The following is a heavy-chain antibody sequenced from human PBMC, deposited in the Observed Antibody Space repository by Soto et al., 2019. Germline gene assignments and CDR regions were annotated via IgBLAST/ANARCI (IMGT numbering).Heavy chain of an antibody. D-gene: IGHD3-22*01. J-gene: IGHJ5*02. V-gene: IGHV3-21*01. CDR1: GFTFISYS. Sequence: GGSLRLSCAASGFTFISYSMNWVRQAPGKGLEWVSSISSSSSYIYYADSVKGRFTISRDNAKNSLYLQMNSLRAEDTAVYYCARAPGYYDSSGMLNWFDPWGQGTLVTVSS. CDR3: ARAPGYYDSSGMLNWFDP. CDR2: ISSSSSYI.